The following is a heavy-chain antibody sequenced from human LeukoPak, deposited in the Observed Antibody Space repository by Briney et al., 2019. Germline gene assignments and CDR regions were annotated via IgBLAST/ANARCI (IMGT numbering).Heavy chain of an antibody. CDR1: GFTVSSNY. D-gene: IGHD6-19*01. V-gene: IGHV3-66*01. CDR3: ARDSVTGGIAVAGPSDY. Sequence: PGGSLRLSCAASGFTVSSNYMSWVRQAPGKGLEWVSVIYSGGSTYYADSVKGRFTISRDNSKNTLYLQMNSLRAEDTAVYYCARDSVTGGIAVAGPSDYWGQGTLVTVSS. CDR2: IYSGGST. J-gene: IGHJ4*02.